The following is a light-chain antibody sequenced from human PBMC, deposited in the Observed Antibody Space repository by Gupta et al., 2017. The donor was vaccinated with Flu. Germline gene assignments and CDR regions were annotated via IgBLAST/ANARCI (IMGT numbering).Light chain of an antibody. Sequence: DIVMTQSPDSLAVSLGERATINCRSSQSILPSSNNANYLAWYQQKPGQPPKLLIYWASTRDSGVPDRFSGSGSGTDFTLTISSRQAEDVAVYFCQQYDSAPLWTFGQGTKVEVK. V-gene: IGKV4-1*01. J-gene: IGKJ1*01. CDR1: QSILPSSNNANY. CDR3: QQYDSAPLWT. CDR2: WAS.